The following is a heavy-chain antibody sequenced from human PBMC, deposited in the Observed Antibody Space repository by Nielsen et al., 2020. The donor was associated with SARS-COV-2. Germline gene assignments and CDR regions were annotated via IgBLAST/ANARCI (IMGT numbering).Heavy chain of an antibody. Sequence: GESLKISCAASGLDFSDYWIHWVRRGPGGGLEWVSRINADGTKTTYAAFAKGRFSISRDNAKNTLYLQMDSLRAEDTAVYYCARCSGGSCYATTFDYWGQGTLVTVSS. D-gene: IGHD2-15*01. V-gene: IGHV3-74*03. CDR2: INADGTKT. CDR3: ARCSGGSCYATTFDY. CDR1: GLDFSDYW. J-gene: IGHJ4*02.